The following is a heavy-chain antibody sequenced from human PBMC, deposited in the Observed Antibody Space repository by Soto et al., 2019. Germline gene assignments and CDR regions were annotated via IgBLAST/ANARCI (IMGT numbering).Heavy chain of an antibody. V-gene: IGHV3-30*18. Sequence: QVQLVESGGGVVQPGRSLRLSCAASGFTFSSYGMHWVRQAPGKGLEWVAVISYDGSNKYYADSVKGRFTISRDNSKNTLYLQMNSLRAEDTAVYYCAKDQGGRYGYWGQGTLVTVSS. CDR3: AKDQGGRYGY. D-gene: IGHD1-26*01. CDR2: ISYDGSNK. CDR1: GFTFSSYG. J-gene: IGHJ4*02.